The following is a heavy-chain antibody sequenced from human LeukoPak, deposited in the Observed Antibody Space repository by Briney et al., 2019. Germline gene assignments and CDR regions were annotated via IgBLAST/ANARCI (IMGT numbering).Heavy chain of an antibody. J-gene: IGHJ5*02. CDR2: IYYSGST. Sequence: SETLSLTCTVSGGSISSDGYYWSWIRQHPGKGLEWIGYIYYSGSTYYNPSLKSRVTISVDTSKNQFSLKLSSVTAADTAVYYCARDLEGWFDPWGQGTLVTVSS. CDR1: GGSISSDGYY. D-gene: IGHD5-24*01. V-gene: IGHV4-31*03. CDR3: ARDLEGWFDP.